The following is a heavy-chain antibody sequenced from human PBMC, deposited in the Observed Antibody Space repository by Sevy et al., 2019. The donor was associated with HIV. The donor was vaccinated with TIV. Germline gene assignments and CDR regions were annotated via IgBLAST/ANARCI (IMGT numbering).Heavy chain of an antibody. Sequence: GGSLRLSCAASGFTFSSYAMHWVRQAPGKGLEWVAVISYDGRNKYYADSVKGRLNISRDNSKNTLYRQMNSLRAEDTAVYYCARDRDVVVVAAYYYYYGMDVWGQGTTVTVSS. D-gene: IGHD2-15*01. V-gene: IGHV3-30*04. CDR3: ARDRDVVVVAAYYYYYGMDV. CDR2: ISYDGRNK. J-gene: IGHJ6*02. CDR1: GFTFSSYA.